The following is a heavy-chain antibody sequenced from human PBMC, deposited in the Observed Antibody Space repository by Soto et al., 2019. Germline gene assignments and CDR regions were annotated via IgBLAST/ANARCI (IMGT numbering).Heavy chain of an antibody. J-gene: IGHJ4*01. V-gene: IGHV1-69*02. CDR3: ARPTSTGTTSGYYFDY. D-gene: IGHD1-7*01. Sequence: QVQMVQSGAEVKKPGSSVKVSCQASGGTFSSYPISWVRQAHGQGLEWMGRIIPILDITDYAQRFQGRVTITADKATSTAYMELSSLSSDDTAVYYCARPTSTGTTSGYYFDYWGHGTLVTVSS. CDR1: GGTFSSYP. CDR2: IIPILDIT.